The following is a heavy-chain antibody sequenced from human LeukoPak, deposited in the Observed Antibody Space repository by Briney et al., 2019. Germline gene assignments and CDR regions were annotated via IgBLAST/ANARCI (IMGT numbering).Heavy chain of an antibody. Sequence: GGSLRLSCAASGFTVSTNYMSWVRQAPGKGLEWVSVIYSGGDTYYADSVKGRFTISRDNSKNTLYLQMISLRAEDTAVYHCARDNEGEGGAIDYWGQGTLVTVSS. J-gene: IGHJ4*02. CDR1: GFTVSTNY. D-gene: IGHD3-16*01. CDR3: ARDNEGEGGAIDY. V-gene: IGHV3-66*01. CDR2: IYSGGDT.